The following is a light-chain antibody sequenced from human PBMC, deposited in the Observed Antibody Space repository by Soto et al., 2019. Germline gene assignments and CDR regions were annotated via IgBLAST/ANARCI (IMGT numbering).Light chain of an antibody. CDR2: GAS. Sequence: EIVMTQSPATLSVSPGERAALSCRASQSVSSSLAWYQQIPGQAPRLLIYGASTRATGIPARFSGGGSGTEFTLTISSLQSEDLAVYYCQQYNEWPRTFGQGTKVDIK. V-gene: IGKV3-15*01. CDR3: QQYNEWPRT. J-gene: IGKJ1*01. CDR1: QSVSSS.